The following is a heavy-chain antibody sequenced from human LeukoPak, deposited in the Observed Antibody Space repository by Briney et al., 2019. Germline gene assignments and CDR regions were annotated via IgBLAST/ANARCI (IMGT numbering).Heavy chain of an antibody. CDR1: GFTFSSYW. CDR3: YGANAEH. D-gene: IGHD4-23*01. J-gene: IGHJ1*01. V-gene: IGHV3-74*03. Sequence: VGSLRLSCAASGFTFSSYWMHWVRQAPGTGLVWVSGTNTDGSSTMYADSVKGRFTIARDNAKTTLYLQMNSLSAEDTAVYYCYGANAEHWGQGTLVTVSS. CDR2: TNTDGSST.